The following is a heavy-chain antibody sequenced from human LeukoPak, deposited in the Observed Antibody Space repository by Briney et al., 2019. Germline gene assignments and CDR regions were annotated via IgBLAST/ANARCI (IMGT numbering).Heavy chain of an antibody. D-gene: IGHD2-21*02. Sequence: SETLSLTCTVSGGSITNYYWDWLRQPPGKGLPWIGYVFYSGSTNYNPSLKSRVTISVDTSKNQFSLKLSSVTAADTAVYYCARDAVTYDAFDIWGQGTMVTVSS. CDR1: GGSITNYY. J-gene: IGHJ3*02. CDR2: VFYSGST. V-gene: IGHV4-59*01. CDR3: ARDAVTYDAFDI.